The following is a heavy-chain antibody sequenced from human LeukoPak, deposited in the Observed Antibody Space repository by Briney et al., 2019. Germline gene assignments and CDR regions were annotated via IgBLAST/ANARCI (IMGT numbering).Heavy chain of an antibody. CDR2: IYYSGST. J-gene: IGHJ4*02. D-gene: IGHD3-22*01. CDR3: ARDGGSDSSGYHY. CDR1: GSSISSGDYY. V-gene: IGHV4-30-4*08. Sequence: SETLSLTCTVSGSSISSGDYYWSWIRQPPGKGLEWIGYIYYSGSTYYNPSLKSRVTISVDTSKNQFSLKLSSVTAAGTAVYYCARDGGSDSSGYHYWGQGTLVTVSS.